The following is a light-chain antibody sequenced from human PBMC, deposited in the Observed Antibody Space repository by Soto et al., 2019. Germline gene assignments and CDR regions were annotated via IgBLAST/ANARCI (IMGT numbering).Light chain of an antibody. Sequence: EIVLTQSPGTLSVSPGERDTLSCRASQSISGSYLAWYQQKPGQAPRLLIYGASNGATGIPDRFSGSGSGTDFTLTISRLEPEDFAVYYCQQYGRSPYTFGQGTKLEIK. J-gene: IGKJ2*01. CDR3: QQYGRSPYT. CDR2: GAS. CDR1: QSISGSY. V-gene: IGKV3-20*01.